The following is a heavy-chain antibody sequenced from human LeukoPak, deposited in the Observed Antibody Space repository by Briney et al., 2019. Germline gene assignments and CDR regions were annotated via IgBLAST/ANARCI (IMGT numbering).Heavy chain of an antibody. J-gene: IGHJ4*02. CDR2: VHLSGAS. CDR1: GGSILTTNW. D-gene: IGHD1-26*01. CDR3: TRESGAFSPFGF. V-gene: IGHV4-4*02. Sequence: SDTLSITCAVSGGSILTTNWWRWVRQPPGKGLEWIGEVHLSGASNYNPSLNSRVSMSIDKSQNQLSLHLTSVTAADTAMYYCTRESGAFSPFGFWGQGTLVTVSS.